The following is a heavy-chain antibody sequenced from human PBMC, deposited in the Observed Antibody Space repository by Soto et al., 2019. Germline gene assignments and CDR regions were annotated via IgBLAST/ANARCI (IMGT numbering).Heavy chain of an antibody. J-gene: IGHJ5*02. CDR3: ARGRGRGMITFGGIIVNWFDP. CDR1: GFTFSSYS. V-gene: IGHV3-21*01. D-gene: IGHD3-16*02. CDR2: ISSSSSYI. Sequence: GGSLRLSCAASGFTFSSYSMNWVRQAPGKGLEWVSSISSSSSYIYYADSVKGRFTISRDNAKNSLYLQMNSLRAEDTAVYYCARGRGRGMITFGGIIVNWFDPWGQGTLVTVSS.